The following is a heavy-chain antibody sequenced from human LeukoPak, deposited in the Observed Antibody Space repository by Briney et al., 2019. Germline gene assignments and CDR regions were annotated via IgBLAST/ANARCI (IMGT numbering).Heavy chain of an antibody. J-gene: IGHJ4*02. CDR3: AHAEYYDFWSGYYGYYFDY. Sequence: KESGPTLVKPTQTLTLTCTFSGFSLSTSGVGVGWTRQPPRKALEWLALIYWNDDKRYSPSLKSRLTITKDTSKNQVVLTMTNMDPVDTATYYCAHAEYYDFWSGYYGYYFDYWGQGTLVTVSS. D-gene: IGHD3-3*01. CDR2: IYWNDDK. CDR1: GFSLSTSGVG. V-gene: IGHV2-5*01.